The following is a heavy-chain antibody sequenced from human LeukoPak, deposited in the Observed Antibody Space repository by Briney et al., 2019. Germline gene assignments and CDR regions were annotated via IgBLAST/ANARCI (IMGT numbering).Heavy chain of an antibody. J-gene: IGHJ6*02. CDR1: GFPFSSYW. CDR3: ASDSPYYGMDV. Sequence: GGSLRLSCAASGFPFSSYWMHWVRQVPGKGLLWVSRINSDGSATIYADSVRGRFAISRDNAKNTLYLQMSGLRVEDTAVYHCASDSPYYGMDVWGQGTTVTVSS. CDR2: INSDGSAT. V-gene: IGHV3-74*01.